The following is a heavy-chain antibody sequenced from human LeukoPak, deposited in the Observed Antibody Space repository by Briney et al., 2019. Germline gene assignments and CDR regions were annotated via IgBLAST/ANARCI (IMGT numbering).Heavy chain of an antibody. CDR3: AAVPAAISQGWFDP. Sequence: ASVKVSCKVSGYTLTELSMHWVRQAPGKGLEWMGGFDPEDGETIYAQKFQGRVTMTEDTSTDTANMELSSLRSEDTAVYYCAAVPAAISQGWFDPWGQGTLVTVSS. CDR1: GYTLTELS. CDR2: FDPEDGET. J-gene: IGHJ5*02. D-gene: IGHD2-2*01. V-gene: IGHV1-24*01.